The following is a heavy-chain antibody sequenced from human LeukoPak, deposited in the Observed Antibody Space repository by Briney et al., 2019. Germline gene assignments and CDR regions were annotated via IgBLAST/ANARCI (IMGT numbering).Heavy chain of an antibody. D-gene: IGHD6-19*01. CDR1: GFNFDDYA. J-gene: IGHJ4*02. CDR2: ISWNSGSI. V-gene: IGHV3-9*01. Sequence: GGSLRLSCAASGFNFDDYAMHWVRQAPGKGLEWVSGISWNSGSIGYADSVKGRFTISRDNSKNTLYLQMNSLRAEDTAVYYCAKDRYSSGWSDFDYWGQGTLVTVSP. CDR3: AKDRYSSGWSDFDY.